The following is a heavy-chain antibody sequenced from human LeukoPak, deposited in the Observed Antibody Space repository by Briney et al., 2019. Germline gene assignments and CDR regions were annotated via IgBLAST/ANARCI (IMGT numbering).Heavy chain of an antibody. CDR3: AKSEGSSSARRFDY. CDR2: ISAVGENT. J-gene: IGHJ4*02. Sequence: PGGSLRLSCAASGFTFPSQAMSGVRQAPGKGRGWVSAISAVGENTDYADSVKGRFTISRDNSKNTLYLQVNSLRAEDTAAYYCAKSEGSSSARRFDYWGQGTLVTASS. V-gene: IGHV3-23*01. D-gene: IGHD6-19*01. CDR1: GFTFPSQA.